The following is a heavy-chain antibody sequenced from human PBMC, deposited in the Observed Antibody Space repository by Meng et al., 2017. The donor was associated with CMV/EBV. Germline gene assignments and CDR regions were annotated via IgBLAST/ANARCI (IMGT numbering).Heavy chain of an antibody. J-gene: IGHJ4*02. D-gene: IGHD3-3*01. CDR1: GGTFSSYA. CDR3: ARDLTIFGGSSFDY. CDR2: INPSGGST. Sequence: ASVKVSCKASGGTFSSYAISWVRQAPGQGLEWMGIINPSGGSTSYAQKFQGRVTMTRDTSTSTVYMELSSLRSEDTAVYYCARDLTIFGGSSFDYWGQGTLVTVSS. V-gene: IGHV1-46*01.